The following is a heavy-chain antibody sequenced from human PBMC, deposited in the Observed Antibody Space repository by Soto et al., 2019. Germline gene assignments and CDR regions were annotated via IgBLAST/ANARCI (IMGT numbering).Heavy chain of an antibody. J-gene: IGHJ3*02. CDR3: ARDRHGAAFDI. V-gene: IGHV4-30-2*01. CDR2: IYHSGST. CDR1: GGSISSGGYS. Sequence: SETLSLTCAVSGGSISSGGYSWSWIRQPPGKGLEWIGYIYHSGSTYYNPSLKSRVTISVDTSKNQFSLKLSSVTAADTAVYYCARDRHGAAFDIWGQGTMVTVS. D-gene: IGHD3-10*01.